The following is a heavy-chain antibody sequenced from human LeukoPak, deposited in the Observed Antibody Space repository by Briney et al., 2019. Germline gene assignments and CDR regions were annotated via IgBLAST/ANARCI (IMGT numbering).Heavy chain of an antibody. D-gene: IGHD2-21*02. CDR2: ISGSGGRT. CDR3: AKDGTGCGPDCYSDY. V-gene: IGHV3-23*01. J-gene: IGHJ4*02. Sequence: PGGSSRLSCAASGVTVSSNYVSWVRRAPGKGLEWVSAISGSGGRTYYADSVKGRFTISRDNSKTTVYLQMNSLRAEDTAVYYCAKDGTGCGPDCYSDYWGQGTLLTVSS. CDR1: GVTVSSNY.